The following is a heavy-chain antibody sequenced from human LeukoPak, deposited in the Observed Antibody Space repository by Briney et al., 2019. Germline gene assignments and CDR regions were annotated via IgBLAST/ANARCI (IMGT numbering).Heavy chain of an antibody. Sequence: GASVKVSCKASGGTFSSYAISWGRQAPGQRLEWMGRIIPIFGIANYAQKFQGRVTITADKSTSTAYMELSSLRSEDTAVYYCARAFVVVTAPFDYWGQGTLVTVSS. CDR2: IIPIFGIA. D-gene: IGHD2-21*02. J-gene: IGHJ4*02. CDR1: GGTFSSYA. V-gene: IGHV1-69*04. CDR3: ARAFVVVTAPFDY.